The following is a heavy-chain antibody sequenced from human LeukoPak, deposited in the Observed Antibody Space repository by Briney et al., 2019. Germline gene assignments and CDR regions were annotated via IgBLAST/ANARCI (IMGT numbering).Heavy chain of an antibody. V-gene: IGHV1-18*01. CDR2: INPYNGNT. J-gene: IGHJ4*02. Sequence: GASVKVSCKASGYTFTTYGISWVRQAPGQGLEWMGSINPYNGNTNSAQKSQGRVTMTTDTSTSTAYMELISLRSGDTAMYFCARDRMANTRDFDFWGQGTLVTVSS. CDR1: GYTFTTYG. CDR3: ARDRMANTRDFDF. D-gene: IGHD5-24*01.